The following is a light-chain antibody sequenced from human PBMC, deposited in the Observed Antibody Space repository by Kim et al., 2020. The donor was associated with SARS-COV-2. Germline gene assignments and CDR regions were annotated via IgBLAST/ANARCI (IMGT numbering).Light chain of an antibody. V-gene: IGLV6-57*03. J-gene: IGLJ1*01. Sequence: NTVTMSCTRRSGSIASSYVQWYQQRPGSAPTTVIYEDNQRPSGVPDRFSGSIDSSSNSASLIISGLKTEDEAHYYCQSYDKSIYIFGTGTKVTVL. CDR2: EDN. CDR1: SGSIASSY. CDR3: QSYDKSIYI.